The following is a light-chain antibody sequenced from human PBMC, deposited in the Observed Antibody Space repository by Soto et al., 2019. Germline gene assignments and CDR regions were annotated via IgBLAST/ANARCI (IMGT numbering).Light chain of an antibody. CDR2: GAS. V-gene: IGKV3-20*01. CDR1: QSVNSIY. Sequence: IVLTQSPSTLSLSPGERATLSCRASQSVNSIYLAWYQQKPGQAPRLLIYGASSRATGIPDRFSGSGSGTDFTLTISRLEPEDFAVYYCQQYGSSPWTFGQGTKVDNK. J-gene: IGKJ1*01. CDR3: QQYGSSPWT.